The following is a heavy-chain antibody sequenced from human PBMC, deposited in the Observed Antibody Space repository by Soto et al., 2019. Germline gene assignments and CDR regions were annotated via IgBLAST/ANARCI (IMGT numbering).Heavy chain of an antibody. CDR2: IYYTGST. CDR3: ARRVAPLGFIDY. J-gene: IGHJ4*02. V-gene: IGHV4-59*01. D-gene: IGHD2-15*01. Sequence: SETLSLTCTVSGGSISNYYWSWIRQPPGKGLEWIGYIYYTGSTNYNPSLKSRVTISLDTSKNHFSLKLSSVTAADTAVYYCARRVAPLGFIDYWGQGTLVTVSS. CDR1: GGSISNYY.